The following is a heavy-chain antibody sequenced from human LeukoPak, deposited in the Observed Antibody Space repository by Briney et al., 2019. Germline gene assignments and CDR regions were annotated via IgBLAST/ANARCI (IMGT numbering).Heavy chain of an antibody. V-gene: IGHV1-8*02. J-gene: IGHJ4*02. D-gene: IGHD5-18*01. CDR1: GYTFTGYY. CDR3: AREVSYGPDDY. CDR2: MNPNSGNT. Sequence: RVASVKVSCKASGYTFTGYYMHWVRQAPGQGLEWMGWMNPNSGNTGYAQKFQGRVTMTRNTSISTAYMELSSLRSEDTAVYYCAREVSYGPDDYWGQGTLVTVSS.